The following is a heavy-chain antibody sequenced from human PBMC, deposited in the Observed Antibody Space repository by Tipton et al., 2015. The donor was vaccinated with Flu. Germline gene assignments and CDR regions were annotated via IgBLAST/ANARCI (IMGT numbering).Heavy chain of an antibody. D-gene: IGHD4-11*01. Sequence: LRLSCTVSGDSMRRDYFWGWIRQAPGKGLEWIGNIHYSGSPHYNPSLKSRVTISVDTSKNQFSLRLNSVTAADTAVYFCARRDFSNYVSEPKNWFDFWGQGTLVTVSS. CDR1: GDSMRRDYF. CDR3: ARRDFSNYVSEPKNWFDF. V-gene: IGHV4-38-2*02. J-gene: IGHJ5*01. CDR2: IHYSGSP.